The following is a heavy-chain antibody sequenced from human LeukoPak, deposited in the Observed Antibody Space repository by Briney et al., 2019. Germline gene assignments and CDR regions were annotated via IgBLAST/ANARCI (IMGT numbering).Heavy chain of an antibody. CDR1: GFTFSSYG. Sequence: GGSLRLSCAASGFTFSSYGMHWVRQAPGKGLEWVAFIRYDGSNKYYADSVKGRFTISRDNSKNTLYLQMNSLRAEDTAVYYCAKDRRDRPAYYMDVWGKGTTVTISS. CDR2: IRYDGSNK. D-gene: IGHD6-6*01. CDR3: AKDRRDRPAYYMDV. J-gene: IGHJ6*03. V-gene: IGHV3-30*02.